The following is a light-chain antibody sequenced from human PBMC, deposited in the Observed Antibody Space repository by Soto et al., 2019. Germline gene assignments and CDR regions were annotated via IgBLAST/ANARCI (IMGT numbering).Light chain of an antibody. J-gene: IGKJ2*01. Sequence: DIQMTQSPSTLSASVGDRVTITCRASQTISTSLAWYQQKPGKAPRLLIYKASSLERGVPSRFSGSGSGTEFTLTIRSLQPDDFATYYCQQYSSYSPYTFGQGTRLDI. V-gene: IGKV1-5*03. CDR2: KAS. CDR1: QTISTS. CDR3: QQYSSYSPYT.